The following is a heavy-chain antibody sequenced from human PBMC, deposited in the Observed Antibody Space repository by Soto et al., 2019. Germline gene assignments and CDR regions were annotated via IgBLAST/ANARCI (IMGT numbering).Heavy chain of an antibody. D-gene: IGHD2-21*02. CDR2: IWYDGSNK. V-gene: IGHV3-33*01. J-gene: IGHJ4*02. CDR1: GFTFSSYG. CDR3: ARIMCGGDCYDFDY. Sequence: QVQLVESGGGVVQPGRSLRLSCAASGFTFSSYGMHWVRQAPGKGLEWVAVIWYDGSNKYYADSVKGRVTISRDKSKNTLYLQMNSLRAEDTAVYYCARIMCGGDCYDFDYWGQGTLVTVSS.